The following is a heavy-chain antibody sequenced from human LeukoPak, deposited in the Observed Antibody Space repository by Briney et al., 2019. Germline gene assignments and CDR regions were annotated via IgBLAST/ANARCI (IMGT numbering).Heavy chain of an antibody. CDR2: IKSKTDGGTT. V-gene: IGHV3-15*01. CDR3: TTEGGEGDYVLYY. D-gene: IGHD4-17*01. CDR1: GFTFSSYA. J-gene: IGHJ4*02. Sequence: PGGSLRLSCAASGFTFSSYAMSWVRQAPGKGLEWVGRIKSKTDGGTTDYAAPVKGRFTISRDDSKNTLYLQMNSLKTEDTAVYYCTTEGGEGDYVLYYWGQGTLVTVSS.